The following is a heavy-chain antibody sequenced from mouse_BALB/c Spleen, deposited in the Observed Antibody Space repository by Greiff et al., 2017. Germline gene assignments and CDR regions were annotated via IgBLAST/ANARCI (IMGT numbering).Heavy chain of an antibody. D-gene: IGHD4-1*01. CDR2: IYPGDGDT. CDR1: GYAFSSYW. V-gene: IGHV1-80*01. J-gene: IGHJ3*01. CDR3: ARQGTGTRFAY. Sequence: QVHVKQSGAELVRPGSSVKISCKASGYAFSSYWMNWVKQRPGQGLEWIGQIYPGDGDTNYNGKFKGKATLTADKSSSTAYMQLSSLTSEDSAVYFCARQGTGTRFAYWGQGTLVTVSA.